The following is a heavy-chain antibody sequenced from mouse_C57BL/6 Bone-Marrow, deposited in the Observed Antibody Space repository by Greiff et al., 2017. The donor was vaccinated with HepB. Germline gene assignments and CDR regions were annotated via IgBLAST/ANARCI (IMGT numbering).Heavy chain of an antibody. CDR2: IYPRSGNT. D-gene: IGHD3-2*02. CDR1: GYTFTSYG. CDR3: ARSGSSAWFAY. J-gene: IGHJ3*01. Sequence: QVQLQQSGAELARPGASVKLSCKASGYTFTSYGISWVKQRTGKGLEWIGEIYPRSGNTYYNEKFKGKATLTADKSSSTAYMELRSLTSEDSAVYFCARSGSSAWFAYWGQGTLVTVSA. V-gene: IGHV1-81*01.